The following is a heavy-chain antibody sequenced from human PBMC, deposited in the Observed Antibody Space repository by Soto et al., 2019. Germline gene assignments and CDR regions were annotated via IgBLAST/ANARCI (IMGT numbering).Heavy chain of an antibody. CDR3: AKGISSSSGDLDH. Sequence: VQLLESGGGLAQRGGSLRLSCAASGFTFRDYALVWVRQAPGKGLEWVSSFSAGSGRTYYAESVRGRFTMSRDISENMLYLQMNSLSADDTAIYYCAKGISSSSGDLDHWGQGILVTVSS. J-gene: IGHJ4*02. D-gene: IGHD6-6*01. CDR2: FSAGSGRT. CDR1: GFTFRDYA. V-gene: IGHV3-23*01.